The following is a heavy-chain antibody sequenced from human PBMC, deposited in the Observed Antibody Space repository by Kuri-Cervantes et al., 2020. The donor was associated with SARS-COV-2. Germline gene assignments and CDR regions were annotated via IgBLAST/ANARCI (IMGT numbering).Heavy chain of an antibody. V-gene: IGHV3-33*01. D-gene: IGHD5-12*01. Sequence: GGSLRLSCAASGFTFSSYGMHWVRQAPGKGLEWVAVIWYDGSNKYYADSVKGRFTISRDNSKNTLYLQMNSLRAEDTAVYYCAREFLDIVATTLIYYYYGMDVWGQGTTVTVSS. J-gene: IGHJ6*02. CDR3: AREFLDIVATTLIYYYYGMDV. CDR2: IWYDGSNK. CDR1: GFTFSSYG.